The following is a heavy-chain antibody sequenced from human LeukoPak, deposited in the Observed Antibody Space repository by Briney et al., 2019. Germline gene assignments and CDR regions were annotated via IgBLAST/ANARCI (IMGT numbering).Heavy chain of an antibody. J-gene: IGHJ6*02. CDR2: ISSSSSYI. CDR3: ARDTEYSSSSFILYYYGMDV. CDR1: GFTFSSYS. V-gene: IGHV3-21*01. Sequence: GGSLRLSCAASGFTFSSYSMNWVRQAPGKGLEWVSSISSSSSYIYYADSVKGRFTISRDNAKNSLYLQTNSLRAEDTAVYYCARDTEYSSSSFILYYYGMDVWGQGTTVTVSS. D-gene: IGHD6-6*01.